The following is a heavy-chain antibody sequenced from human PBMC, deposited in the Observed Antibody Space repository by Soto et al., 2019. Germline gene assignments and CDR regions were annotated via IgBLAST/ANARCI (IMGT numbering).Heavy chain of an antibody. Sequence: GGSLILSCAASGFIFENFGMSWVRQAPGKGLEWISSISGSGFKKYYADSVKGRFTISRDNSKSTVYLELNNLSAEDTAVYHCAKNQGVELVPLATVDWFDPWGQGSVVTVSS. CDR2: ISGSGFKK. CDR1: GFIFENFG. J-gene: IGHJ5*02. D-gene: IGHD1-26*01. CDR3: AKNQGVELVPLATVDWFDP. V-gene: IGHV3-23*01.